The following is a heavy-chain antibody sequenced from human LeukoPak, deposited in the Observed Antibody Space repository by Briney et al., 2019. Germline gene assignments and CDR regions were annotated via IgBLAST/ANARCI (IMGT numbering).Heavy chain of an antibody. Sequence: WASVKVSCKASGYTFTGYYMHWVRQAPGQGLEWMGWINPNSGGTNYAQKFQGRVTMTRDTSISTAYMELSSLRSEDTAVYYCARRRAVLGAYYFDYWGQGTLVTVSS. D-gene: IGHD3-10*01. CDR2: INPNSGGT. CDR1: GYTFTGYY. J-gene: IGHJ4*02. V-gene: IGHV1-2*02. CDR3: ARRRAVLGAYYFDY.